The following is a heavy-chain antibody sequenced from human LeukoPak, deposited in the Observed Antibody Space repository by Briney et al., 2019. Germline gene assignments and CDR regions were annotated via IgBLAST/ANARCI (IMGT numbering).Heavy chain of an antibody. CDR3: ARDPPAVSINTYA. J-gene: IGHJ4*02. D-gene: IGHD2-8*01. Sequence: PGGSLRLSCAASGFTVCNNYMNWVRQAPGKGLEWVSLIFSHGETSYADSVKGRFTTSRDNSKNTLYRKMNGLRVEDTAVYYCARDPPAVSINTYAWGQGTLVTVSS. CDR1: GFTVCNNY. V-gene: IGHV3-66*01. CDR2: IFSHGET.